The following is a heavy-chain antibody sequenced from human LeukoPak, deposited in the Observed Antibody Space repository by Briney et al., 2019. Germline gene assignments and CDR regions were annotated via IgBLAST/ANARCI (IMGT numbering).Heavy chain of an antibody. V-gene: IGHV3-48*03. J-gene: IGHJ4*02. CDR2: ISSSGSTI. D-gene: IGHD3-22*01. CDR3: ARDLKGFSITMMDYFYY. Sequence: GGSLRLSCAASGFTFSSYEMNWVRQAPGKGLEWVSYISSSGSTIYYADSVKGRFTISRDNAKNSLYLQMNSLRAEDTAVYYCARDLKGFSITMMDYFYYWGQGTLVTVSS. CDR1: GFTFSSYE.